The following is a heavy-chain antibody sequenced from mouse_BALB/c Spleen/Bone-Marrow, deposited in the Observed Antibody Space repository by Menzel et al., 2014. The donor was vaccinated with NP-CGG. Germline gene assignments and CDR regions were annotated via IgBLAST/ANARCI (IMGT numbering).Heavy chain of an antibody. CDR1: GFSFTGYF. Sequence: EVKLVESGPELVKPGASVKISCRASGFSFTGYFMNWVMQSHGKSLEWIGRINPYNGDTFYNQKFKGKATLTVDKSSSTAHMELRSLASEYSAVYYCARSGYYGSSYFDYWGQGTTLTVSS. CDR2: INPYNGDT. D-gene: IGHD1-1*01. V-gene: IGHV1-20*02. J-gene: IGHJ2*01. CDR3: ARSGYYGSSYFDY.